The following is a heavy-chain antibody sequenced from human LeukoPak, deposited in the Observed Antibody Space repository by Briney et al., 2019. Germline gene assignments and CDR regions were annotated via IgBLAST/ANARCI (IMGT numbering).Heavy chain of an antibody. CDR1: GYTFTSYD. CDR2: MNPNSGNT. CDR3: ARGGYCTNGVCYTGIFDY. J-gene: IGHJ4*02. Sequence: ASVKVSCKASGYTFTSYDINWVRQATGQGLEWMGWMNPNSGNTGYAQKFQGRVTMTRNTSISTAYMELSSLRSEDTAVYYRARGGYCTNGVCYTGIFDYWGQGTLVTVSS. D-gene: IGHD2-8*01. V-gene: IGHV1-8*01.